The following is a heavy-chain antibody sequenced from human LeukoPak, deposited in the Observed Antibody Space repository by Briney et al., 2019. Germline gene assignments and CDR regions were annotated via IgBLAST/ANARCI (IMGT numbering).Heavy chain of an antibody. CDR2: IYPGDSDT. CDR1: GYSFTSYW. D-gene: IGHD2-15*01. V-gene: IGHV5-51*01. J-gene: IGHJ5*02. CDR3: ARGHVRTRYCSGGSCYLGANWFDP. Sequence: GESLKISCKGSGYSFTSYWIGWVRQMPGKGLEWMGIIYPGDSDTRYSPSFQGQVTISADKSISTAYLQWSSLKASDTAMYYCARGHVRTRYCSGGSCYLGANWFDPWGQGTLVTVSS.